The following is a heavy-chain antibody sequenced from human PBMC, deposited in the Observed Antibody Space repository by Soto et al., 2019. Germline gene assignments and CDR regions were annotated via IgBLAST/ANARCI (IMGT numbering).Heavy chain of an antibody. CDR2: IYYSGST. J-gene: IGHJ5*02. CDR3: ARVSSITTVRGVIWFDP. D-gene: IGHD3-10*01. CDR1: GGSVSSGSYY. Sequence: SETLSLTCTVSGGSVSSGSYYWSWIRQPPGKGLEWIGYIYYSGSTNYNPSLKSRVTISVDTSKNQFSLKLSSVTAADTAVYYCARVSSITTVRGVIWFDPWGQGTLVTVSS. V-gene: IGHV4-61*01.